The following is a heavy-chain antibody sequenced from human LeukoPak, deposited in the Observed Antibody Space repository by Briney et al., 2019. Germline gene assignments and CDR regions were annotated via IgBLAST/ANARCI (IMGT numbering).Heavy chain of an antibody. CDR2: ISSSSSYI. V-gene: IGHV3-21*01. D-gene: IGHD2-8*01. CDR3: ARGVGYCTNGVCFPPGYFDY. CDR1: GFTFSSYS. J-gene: IGHJ4*02. Sequence: GGSLRLSCAASGFTFSSYSMNWVRQAPGKGLEWVSSISSSSSYIYYADSVKGRFTISRDNAKNSLYLQMNSLRAEDTAVYYCARGVGYCTNGVCFPPGYFDYWGQGTLVTVSS.